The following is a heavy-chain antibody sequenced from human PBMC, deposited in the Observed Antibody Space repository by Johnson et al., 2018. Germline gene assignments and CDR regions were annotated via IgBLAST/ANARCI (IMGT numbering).Heavy chain of an antibody. CDR2: ISRDGSTR. CDR3: AREGGNYEGGYCYYMDV. J-gene: IGHJ6*03. CDR1: GLSFSNDW. Sequence: VQLQESGGGLVQPGGSLRLSCAASGLSFSNDWMHWVRQAPGKGLVWVSRISRDGSTRSYADSVKGRFTISRANAKNTMYLKMNSLRAEDTAVYFCAREGGNYEGGYCYYMDVGGKGTPVTVSS. D-gene: IGHD1-7*01. V-gene: IGHV3-74*01.